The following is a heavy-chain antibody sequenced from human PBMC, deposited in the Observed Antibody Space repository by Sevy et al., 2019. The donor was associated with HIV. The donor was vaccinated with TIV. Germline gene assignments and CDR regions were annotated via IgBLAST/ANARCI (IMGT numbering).Heavy chain of an antibody. D-gene: IGHD5-18*01. Sequence: SETLSLTCTVSGGSISSGGYYWSWIRQHPGKGLEWFGSIYYSGSTYYNPSLKSRLTISVDTSKSQFSLKLSSVTAADTAVYFCARGSGIQLWLRYWGQGTLVTVSS. V-gene: IGHV4-31*03. CDR1: GGSISSGGYY. J-gene: IGHJ4*02. CDR3: ARGSGIQLWLRY. CDR2: IYYSGST.